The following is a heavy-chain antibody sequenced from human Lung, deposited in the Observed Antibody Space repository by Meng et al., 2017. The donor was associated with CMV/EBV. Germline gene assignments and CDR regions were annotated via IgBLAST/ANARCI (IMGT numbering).Heavy chain of an antibody. J-gene: IGHJ6*02. D-gene: IGHD3-3*01. CDR1: GFTFSSYW. Sequence: GEXXKISCAASGFTFSSYWMSWVRQAPGKGLEWVANIKQDGSEKYYVDSVKGRFTISRDNAKNSLYLQMNSLRAEDTAVYYCARDQRPEYYDFWSGYLGKRGYYGMDVWXQGTXVTVSS. CDR3: ARDQRPEYYDFWSGYLGKRGYYGMDV. CDR2: IKQDGSEK. V-gene: IGHV3-7*01.